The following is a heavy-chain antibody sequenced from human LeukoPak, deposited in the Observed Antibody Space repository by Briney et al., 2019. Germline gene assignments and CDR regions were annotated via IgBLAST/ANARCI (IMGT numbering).Heavy chain of an antibody. CDR1: GFTFSSYA. CDR3: ARSPSRWPSVGDYFDY. CDR2: ISYDGSNK. D-gene: IGHD4-23*01. J-gene: IGHJ4*02. Sequence: PGRSLRLSCAASGFTFSSYAMHWVRQAPGKGLEWVAVISYDGSNKYYADSVKGRFTISRDNSKNTLYLQMNSLRAEDTAVYYCARSPSRWPSVGDYFDYWGQGTLVTVPS. V-gene: IGHV3-30-3*01.